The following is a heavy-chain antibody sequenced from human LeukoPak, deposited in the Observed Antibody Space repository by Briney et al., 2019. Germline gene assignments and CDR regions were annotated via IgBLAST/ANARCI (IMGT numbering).Heavy chain of an antibody. CDR1: GGSISSSSYY. V-gene: IGHV4-39*07. CDR2: IYYSGST. Sequence: SETLSLTCTVSGGSISSSSYYWGWIRQPPGKGLEWIGNIYYSGSTYYNPSLKSRVTISVDTSKNQFSLKLSSVTAADTAVYYCARDVDYYDSSGYYGYFDYWGQGTLVTVSS. D-gene: IGHD3-22*01. CDR3: ARDVDYYDSSGYYGYFDY. J-gene: IGHJ4*02.